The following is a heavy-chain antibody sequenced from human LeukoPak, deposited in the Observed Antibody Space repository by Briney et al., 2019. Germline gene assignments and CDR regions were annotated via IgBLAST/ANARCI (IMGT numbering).Heavy chain of an antibody. V-gene: IGHV4-59*01. CDR2: IHYSGST. J-gene: IGHJ4*02. CDR1: GGSIRSYY. CDR3: ARGFGAVNRGPSFDY. D-gene: IGHD3-16*01. Sequence: SETLSLTCTVSGGSIRSYYWSWIRQPPGKGLEWIGSIHYSGSTNYNPSLKSRVTISVDTSKNQFSLKLSSMTAADTAVYYCARGFGAVNRGPSFDYWGQGTLVTVSS.